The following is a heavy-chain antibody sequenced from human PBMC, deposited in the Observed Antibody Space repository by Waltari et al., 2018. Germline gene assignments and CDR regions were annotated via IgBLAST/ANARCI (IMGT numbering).Heavy chain of an antibody. J-gene: IGHJ4*02. Sequence: EVQLVESGGGLVQPGGSLRLSCAASGFTFSSYSMNWVRQAPGKGLEWVSYISSSSTIYYADSVKGRFTISRDNAKNSLYLQMNSLRAEDTAVYYCAREELGDYFDYWGQGTLVTVSS. V-gene: IGHV3-48*04. CDR3: AREELGDYFDY. CDR2: ISSSSTI. D-gene: IGHD1-26*01. CDR1: GFTFSSYS.